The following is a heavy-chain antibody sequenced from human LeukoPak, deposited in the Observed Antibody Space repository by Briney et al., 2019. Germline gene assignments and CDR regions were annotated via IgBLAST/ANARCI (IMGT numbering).Heavy chain of an antibody. CDR3: ASLYSSGYYYFDY. J-gene: IGHJ4*02. D-gene: IGHD3-22*01. CDR1: GFTFSSYW. CDR2: INSDGSST. Sequence: GGSLRLSCAASGFTFSSYWMHWVRQAPGKGLVWVSRINSDGSSTSHADSVKGRFTISRDNAKNTLYLQMNSLRGEDAAVYYCASLYSSGYYYFDYWGQGTLVTVSS. V-gene: IGHV3-74*01.